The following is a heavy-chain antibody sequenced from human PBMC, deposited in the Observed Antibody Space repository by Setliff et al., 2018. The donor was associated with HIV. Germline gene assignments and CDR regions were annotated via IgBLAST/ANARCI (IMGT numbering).Heavy chain of an antibody. V-gene: IGHV4-34*01. CDR3: ATLSGPVDH. CDR1: GASFSGYF. Sequence: KPSETLSLTCTLYGASFSGYFWSWIRQPPGKGLEWIGEINHAGSTNFNPPLKGRVTISVDMSKRQFSLHLTSVTAADTAVYYCATLSGPVDHWGQGTLVTVSS. J-gene: IGHJ4*02. CDR2: INHAGST. D-gene: IGHD3-3*01.